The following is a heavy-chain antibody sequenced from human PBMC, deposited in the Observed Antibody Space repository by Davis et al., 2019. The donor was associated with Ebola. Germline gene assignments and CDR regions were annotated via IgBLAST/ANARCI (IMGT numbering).Heavy chain of an antibody. CDR1: GFTFSSYS. Sequence: PGGSLRLSCAASGFTFSSYSMNWVRQAPGKGLEWVSSISSSSSYIYYADSVKGRFTISRDNAKNSLYLQMNSLRAEDTAVYYCARDPEGYIENGCFDYWGQGTLVTVSS. D-gene: IGHD5-18*01. J-gene: IGHJ4*02. V-gene: IGHV3-21*01. CDR3: ARDPEGYIENGCFDY. CDR2: ISSSSSYI.